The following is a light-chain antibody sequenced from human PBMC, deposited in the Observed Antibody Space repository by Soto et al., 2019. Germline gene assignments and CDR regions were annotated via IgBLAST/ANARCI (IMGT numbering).Light chain of an antibody. Sequence: SVLRQSPGTMSLSPGERAPLSCRASQSVPNRFLAWYQQKPGQAPRLLMYEASNRATGVPARFSGSGSGTDFSLTISSLEPEDFAVSYCQQERFAQGTKVDNK. CDR1: QSVPNRF. CDR3: QQER. J-gene: IGKJ1*01. CDR2: EAS. V-gene: IGKV3-11*01.